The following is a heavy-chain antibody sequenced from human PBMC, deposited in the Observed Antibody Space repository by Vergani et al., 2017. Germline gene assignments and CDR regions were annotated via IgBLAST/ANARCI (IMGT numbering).Heavy chain of an antibody. V-gene: IGHV4-61*02. D-gene: IGHD3-22*01. J-gene: IGHJ3*02. Sequence: QVQLQESGPGLVKPSQTLSLTCTVSGGSISSGSYYWSWIRQPAGKGLEWIGRIYTSGSTNYNPSLKSRVTISVDTSKNQFSLKLSSVTAADTAVYYCAGDRYYYDSSGYYYSAFDIWGQGTMVTVSS. CDR2: IYTSGST. CDR1: GGSISSGSYY. CDR3: AGDRYYYDSSGYYYSAFDI.